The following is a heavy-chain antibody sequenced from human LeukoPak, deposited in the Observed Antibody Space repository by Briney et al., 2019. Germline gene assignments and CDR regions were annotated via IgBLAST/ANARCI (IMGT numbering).Heavy chain of an antibody. CDR2: ISSSSSYI. Sequence: GGSLRLSCAASGFTFSSYAMSWVRQAPGKGLEWVSSISSSSSYIYYADSVKGRFTISRDNAKNSLYLQMNSLRAEDTAVYYCARDRYSSSCGGDYWGQGTPVTVSS. J-gene: IGHJ4*02. V-gene: IGHV3-21*01. D-gene: IGHD6-13*01. CDR3: ARDRYSSSCGGDY. CDR1: GFTFSSYA.